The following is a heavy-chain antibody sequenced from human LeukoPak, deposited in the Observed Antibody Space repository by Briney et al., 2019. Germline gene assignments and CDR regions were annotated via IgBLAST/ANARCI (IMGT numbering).Heavy chain of an antibody. D-gene: IGHD3-10*01. CDR2: IIPILGIA. V-gene: IGHV1-69*04. CDR3: AREDGSNWFDP. CDR1: GGTFSSYA. J-gene: IGHJ5*02. Sequence: SVKVSCKASGGTFSSYAISWVRQAPGQGLEWMGRIIPILGIANYAQKFQGRVTITADKSTSTAYMELSSLRSEDTAVYYCAREDGSNWFDPWGQGTLVTVSS.